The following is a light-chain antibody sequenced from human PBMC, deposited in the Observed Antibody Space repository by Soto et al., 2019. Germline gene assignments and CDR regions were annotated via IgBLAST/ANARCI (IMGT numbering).Light chain of an antibody. CDR2: STN. CDR3: VLYMGSGIWV. V-gene: IGLV8-61*01. Sequence: QTVVTQEPSFSVSPGWTVTLTCGLSSGSVSTSYYPSWYQQTPGQAPRTLIYSTNTRSSGVPDRFSGSILGNKAALTITGAQADDESDYYCVLYMGSGIWVFGGGTKVTVL. J-gene: IGLJ3*02. CDR1: SGSVSTSYY.